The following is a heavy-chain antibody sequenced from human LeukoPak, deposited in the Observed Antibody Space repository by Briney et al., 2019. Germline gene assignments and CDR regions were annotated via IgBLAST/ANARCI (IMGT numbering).Heavy chain of an antibody. CDR1: GYTFTTYW. D-gene: IGHD4-17*01. CDR3: AGARHGDYRWDY. J-gene: IGHJ4*02. V-gene: IGHV5-51*01. CDR2: IHSADSNT. Sequence: GESLKISCQGSGYTFTTYWIAWVRPLPGKGLEWMGIIHSADSNTKYSPSFQGQVTISADKSISTAYLQWSGLKASDTAMYYCAGARHGDYRWDYWGQGTLVTVSS.